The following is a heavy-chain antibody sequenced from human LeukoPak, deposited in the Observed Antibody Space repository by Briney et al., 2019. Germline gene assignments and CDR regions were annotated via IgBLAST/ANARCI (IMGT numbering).Heavy chain of an antibody. D-gene: IGHD2-21*02. Sequence: GASVKVSCKASGYTFTTYGISWVRQAPGQGLEWMGWISAYNGNTNYAQKVQGRVTMSTNTSTTTAYMELRSLRSDDTAVYYCARDLGFCRGGDCYRGYYYYYGMDVWGQGTTVTVSS. CDR3: ARDLGFCRGGDCYRGYYYYYGMDV. CDR1: GYTFTTYG. CDR2: ISAYNGNT. J-gene: IGHJ6*02. V-gene: IGHV1-18*01.